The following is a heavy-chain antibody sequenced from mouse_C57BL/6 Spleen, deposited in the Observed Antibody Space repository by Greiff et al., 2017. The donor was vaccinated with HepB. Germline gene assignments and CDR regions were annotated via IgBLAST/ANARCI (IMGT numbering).Heavy chain of an antibody. J-gene: IGHJ3*01. CDR1: GYTFTSYW. D-gene: IGHD1-1*01. Sequence: QVQLQQPGTELVKPGASVKLSCKASGYTFTSYWMHWVKQRPGQGLEWIGNINPSNGGTNYNEKFKSKDTLTEDKSSSTAYMQLSSLTSEDSAVYYCARGAYYYGSSYGFAYWGQGTLVTVSA. CDR3: ARGAYYYGSSYGFAY. V-gene: IGHV1-53*01. CDR2: INPSNGGT.